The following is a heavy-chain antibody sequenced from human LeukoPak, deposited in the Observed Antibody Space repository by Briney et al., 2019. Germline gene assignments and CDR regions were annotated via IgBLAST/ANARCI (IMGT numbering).Heavy chain of an antibody. Sequence: SQTLSLTCAISGDSVSSSSAAWNWIRQSPSRGLEWLGRTYYRSKWYNDYAVSVKSRVTVNPDTSRNQFSLHLNSVTPEDTAVYYCARSAGGTVDYWGQGILVTVSS. CDR1: GDSVSSSSAA. CDR3: ARSAGGTVDY. J-gene: IGHJ4*02. V-gene: IGHV6-1*01. CDR2: TYYRSKWYN. D-gene: IGHD6-13*01.